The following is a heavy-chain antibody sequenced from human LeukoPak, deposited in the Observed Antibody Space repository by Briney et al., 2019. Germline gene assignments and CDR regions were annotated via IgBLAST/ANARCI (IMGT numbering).Heavy chain of an antibody. D-gene: IGHD1-26*01. CDR2: FDPEDGET. V-gene: IGHV1-24*01. J-gene: IGHJ4*02. CDR1: GYTFTDYY. CDR3: ATDSVRGSYY. Sequence: GASVKVSCEASGYTFTDYYMHWVRQAPGQGLEWMGGFDPEDGETIYAQKFQGRVTMTEDTSTDTAYMELSSLRSEDTAVYYCATDSVRGSYYWGQGTLVTVSS.